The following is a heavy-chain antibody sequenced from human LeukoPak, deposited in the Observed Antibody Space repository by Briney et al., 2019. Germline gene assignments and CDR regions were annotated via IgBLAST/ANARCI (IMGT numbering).Heavy chain of an antibody. D-gene: IGHD6-6*01. CDR1: GFTFSSSS. CDR3: ARDHSYSSSDVYYYYYMDV. CDR2: ISSSGSYI. J-gene: IGHJ6*03. V-gene: IGHV3-21*01. Sequence: GGSLRLSCAASGFTFSSSSMNWVRQAPGKGLEWVSSISSSGSYIYYADSVKGRFTISRDNSKNTLYLQMNSLRAEDTAVYYCARDHSYSSSDVYYYYYMDVWGKGTTVTVSS.